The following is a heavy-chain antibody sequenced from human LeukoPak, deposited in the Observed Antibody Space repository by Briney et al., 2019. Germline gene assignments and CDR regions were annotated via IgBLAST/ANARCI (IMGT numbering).Heavy chain of an antibody. V-gene: IGHV1-69*06. J-gene: IGHJ3*02. D-gene: IGHD1-26*01. CDR2: IIPIFGTA. CDR1: GYTFTSYY. CDR3: AHSGSYFRGAFDI. Sequence: ASVKVSCKASGYTFTSYYMHWVRQAPGQGLEWMGGIIPIFGTANYAQKFQGRVTITADKSTSTAYMELSSLRSDDTAVYYCAHSGSYFRGAFDIWGQGTMVTVSS.